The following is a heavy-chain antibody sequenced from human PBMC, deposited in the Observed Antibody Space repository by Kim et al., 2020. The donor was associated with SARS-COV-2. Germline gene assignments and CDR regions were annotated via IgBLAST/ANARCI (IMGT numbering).Heavy chain of an antibody. Sequence: GGSLRLSCAASGFTFDDYGMSWVRQAPGKGLEWVSGINWNGGSTGYADSVKGRFTISRDNAKNSLYLQMNSLRAEDTALYHCAKYLGERYYYYGMDVWGQGTTVTVSS. CDR3: AKYLGERYYYYGMDV. J-gene: IGHJ6*02. D-gene: IGHD3-16*01. V-gene: IGHV3-20*01. CDR1: GFTFDDYG. CDR2: INWNGGST.